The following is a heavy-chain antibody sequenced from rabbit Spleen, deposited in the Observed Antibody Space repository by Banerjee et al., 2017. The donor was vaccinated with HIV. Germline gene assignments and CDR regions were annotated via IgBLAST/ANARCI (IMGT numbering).Heavy chain of an antibody. CDR2: IYAGSSGNT. Sequence: QQHLEESGGDLVKPEGSLTLTCTASGFSFNSGYDMCWVRQAPGKGLEWIACIYAGSSGNTYAATWAKGRFTISKPSSTTVTLQMTSLTAADTATYFCARDTGTSFATYGMDLWGPGTLVTGS. CDR1: GFSFNSGYD. CDR3: ARDTGTSFATYGMDL. D-gene: IGHD8-1*01. J-gene: IGHJ6*01. V-gene: IGHV1S45*01.